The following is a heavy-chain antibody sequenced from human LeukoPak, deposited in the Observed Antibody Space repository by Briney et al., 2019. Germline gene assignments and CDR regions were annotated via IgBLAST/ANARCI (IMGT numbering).Heavy chain of an antibody. V-gene: IGHV3-66*01. J-gene: IGHJ6*02. CDR2: IYSGGST. CDR3: ARTPITRVRGAKGYYYGMDV. D-gene: IGHD3-10*01. CDR1: GFTVSSNY. Sequence: GGSLRLCCAASGFTVSSNYMSWVRQAPGKGLEWVSVIYSGGSTYYADSVKGRFTISRDSSKNTLYLQMNSLRAADTAVYYCARTPITRVRGAKGYYYGMDVWGQGTTVTVSS.